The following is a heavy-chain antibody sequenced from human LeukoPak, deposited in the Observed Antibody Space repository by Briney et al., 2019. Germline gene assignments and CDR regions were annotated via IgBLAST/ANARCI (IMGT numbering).Heavy chain of an antibody. Sequence: GGSLRLSCAASGFTFSSYGMHWVRQAPGKGLAWVTFIHHDGSNKYYADSVKGRFTISRDNSKNTLYLQMNSLRAEDTAVYYCAKVLGRVTFMPNIFDYWGQGTLVTVSS. CDR2: IHHDGSNK. CDR1: GFTFSSYG. CDR3: AKVLGRVTFMPNIFDY. D-gene: IGHD2-21*02. V-gene: IGHV3-30*02. J-gene: IGHJ4*02.